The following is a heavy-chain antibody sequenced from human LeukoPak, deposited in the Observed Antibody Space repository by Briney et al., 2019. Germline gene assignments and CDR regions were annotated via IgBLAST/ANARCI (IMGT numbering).Heavy chain of an antibody. CDR1: GDSMSTFY. Sequence: PSETLSLTCTVSGDSMSTFYWSWIRQPPGKELEWIGNIYHSGRTDYNPSLKTRVTISRDTSQNQFSLNLSSVNAADTAIYFCARGWYVLTAKNYFNFGGKGPLVTVSS. CDR3: ARGWYVLTAKNYFNF. D-gene: IGHD3-9*01. CDR2: IYHSGRT. J-gene: IGHJ4*02. V-gene: IGHV4-59*01.